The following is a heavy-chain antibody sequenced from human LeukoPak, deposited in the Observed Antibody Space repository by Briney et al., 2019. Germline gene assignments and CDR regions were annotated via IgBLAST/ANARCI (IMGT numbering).Heavy chain of an antibody. V-gene: IGHV4-34*01. D-gene: IGHD3-10*01. J-gene: IGHJ6*04. CDR2: INHSGSN. Sequence: SETLSLTCAVYGGSFSGYYWSWIRQPPGKGLEWIGEINHSGSNNYNPSLKSRVTISVDTSKNQFSLKLSSVTAADTAVYYCARGGTMVRGVIIPKNYYYGMDVWGKGTTVTVSS. CDR1: GGSFSGYY. CDR3: ARGGTMVRGVIIPKNYYYGMDV.